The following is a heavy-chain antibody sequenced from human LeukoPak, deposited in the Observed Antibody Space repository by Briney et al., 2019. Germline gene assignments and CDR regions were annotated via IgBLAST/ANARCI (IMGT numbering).Heavy chain of an antibody. Sequence: GGSLRLSCAASGFTFSTYAMSWVRQAPGRGLEWVSLICPAGGSIYYADSVKGRFAISRDNSENTLYLQMSSLRTEDTAVYYCAKRHCSGSSCFSGVDYWGQGTLVTVSS. V-gene: IGHV3-23*01. CDR3: AKRHCSGSSCFSGVDY. CDR1: GFTFSTYA. CDR2: ICPAGGSI. J-gene: IGHJ4*02. D-gene: IGHD2-15*01.